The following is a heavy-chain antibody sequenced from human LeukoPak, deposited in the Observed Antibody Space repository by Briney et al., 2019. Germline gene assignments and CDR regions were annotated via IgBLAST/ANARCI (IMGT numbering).Heavy chain of an antibody. CDR1: GDSVTSGGYF. D-gene: IGHD2-21*02. CDR2: ISNSGTT. J-gene: IGHJ3*02. V-gene: IGHV4-31*03. CDR3: ARDVVVTSSPDAFDI. Sequence: SETLSLTCTVSGDSVTSGGYFWTWIRQHPGKGLEWISYISNSGTTSYNPSLKSRVSISVDTSNNQFSLRLSSVTAADTAVYYCARDVVVTSSPDAFDIWGQGTMVTVSS.